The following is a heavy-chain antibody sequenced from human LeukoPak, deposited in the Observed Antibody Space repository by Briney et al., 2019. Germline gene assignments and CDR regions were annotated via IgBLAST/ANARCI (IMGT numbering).Heavy chain of an antibody. V-gene: IGHV3-15*01. CDR2: IKDRTDGGTT. CDR1: GFSVTNGW. D-gene: IGHD3-10*01. CDR3: TTATVVWGVSAY. Sequence: GGSLRLSCSGSGFSVTNGWMSWVRQGPGKGLEWVGRIKDRTDGGTTAYAAPVKGRFTISREDSKNTVYLEMNSLKTEDTAVYFCTTATVVWGVSAYWGQGTLVTVSS. J-gene: IGHJ4*02.